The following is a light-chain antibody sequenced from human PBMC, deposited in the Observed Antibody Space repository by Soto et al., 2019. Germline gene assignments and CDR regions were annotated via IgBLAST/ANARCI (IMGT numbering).Light chain of an antibody. J-gene: IGKJ1*01. CDR1: QSVRSN. V-gene: IGKV3-15*01. CDR2: GAS. Sequence: EIGMTQSPSTLSVSPGERVTLSCRASQSVRSNLAWYQQKPGQSPRLLIYGASTRATGISVRFSGSGSGTEFTLTISSLQSEDFAVYYCQHYDNWPPRTFGQGTKVDIK. CDR3: QHYDNWPPRT.